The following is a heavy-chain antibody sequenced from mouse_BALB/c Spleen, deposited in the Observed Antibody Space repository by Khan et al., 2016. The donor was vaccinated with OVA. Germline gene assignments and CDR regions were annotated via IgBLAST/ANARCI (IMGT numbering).Heavy chain of an antibody. Sequence: QVQLKQSGAELVKPGASVRLSCKSSGYTFTSFYLYWVKQRPGQGLEWIGDINPNNGGTNFTEKFKSKATLTVDKSSSTAYMQLSSLTSEDSAVYYCTRSGYDGLAYWGQGTLVTVSA. CDR1: GYTFTSFY. V-gene: IGHV1S81*02. CDR2: INPNNGGT. D-gene: IGHD2-3*01. J-gene: IGHJ3*01. CDR3: TRSGYDGLAY.